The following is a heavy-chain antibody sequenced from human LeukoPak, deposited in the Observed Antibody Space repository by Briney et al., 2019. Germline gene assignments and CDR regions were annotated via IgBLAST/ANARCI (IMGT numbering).Heavy chain of an antibody. CDR2: IYYSGST. J-gene: IGHJ4*02. Sequence: SETLSLTCTVSGGSISTYYWSWIRQPPGKGLEWIGYIYYSGSTNYNPSLKSRVTISVDTSKNQFSLKLSSVTAADTAVYYCARAPYDFWSGYTEYYFDYWGQGTLVTVSS. D-gene: IGHD3-3*01. CDR1: GGSISTYY. CDR3: ARAPYDFWSGYTEYYFDY. V-gene: IGHV4-59*01.